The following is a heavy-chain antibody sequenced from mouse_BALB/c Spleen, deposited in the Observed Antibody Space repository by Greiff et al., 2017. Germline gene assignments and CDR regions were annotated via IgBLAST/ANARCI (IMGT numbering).Heavy chain of an antibody. Sequence: EVKLMESGGGLVKPGGSLKLSCAASGFTFSSYAMSWVRQTPEKRLEWVASISSGGSTYYPDSVKGRFTISRDNARNILYLQMSSLRSEDTAMYYCARAIYYFDYWGQGTTLTVSS. D-gene: IGHD1-2*01. CDR2: ISSGGST. J-gene: IGHJ2*01. V-gene: IGHV5-6-5*01. CDR1: GFTFSSYA. CDR3: ARAIYYFDY.